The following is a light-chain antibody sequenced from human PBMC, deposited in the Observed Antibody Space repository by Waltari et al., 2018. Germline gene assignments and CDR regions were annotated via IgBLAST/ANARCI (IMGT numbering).Light chain of an antibody. CDR3: QQYYSYPIT. V-gene: IGKV1-8*01. CDR1: QSISTY. Sequence: AIRMTQSPSSLSASTGDRVTIACRANQSISTYLAWYQQKPGKAPNLLIYASSTLQTAVLQRFSGSGSGTDFTLTISCLQSEDFATYYCQQYYSYPITFGQGTRLE. CDR2: ASS. J-gene: IGKJ5*01.